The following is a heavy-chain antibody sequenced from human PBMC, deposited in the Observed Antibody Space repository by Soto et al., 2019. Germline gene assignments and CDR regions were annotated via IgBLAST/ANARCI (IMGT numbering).Heavy chain of an antibody. D-gene: IGHD2-21*01. CDR1: GFTLSTYW. V-gene: IGHV3-74*01. J-gene: IGHJ4*02. CDR3: AREGLGPIPFDY. Sequence: PGGSLRLSCAASGFTLSTYWMHWVRQAPGKGLVWVSRTKSDGSSTNYVDSVKGRFTISRDNAKNTLYLQMNSLRAEDTAVYYCAREGLGPIPFDYWGQGTLVTVSS. CDR2: TKSDGSST.